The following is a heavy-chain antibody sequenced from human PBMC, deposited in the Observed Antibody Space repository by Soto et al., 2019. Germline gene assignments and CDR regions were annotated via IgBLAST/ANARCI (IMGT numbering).Heavy chain of an antibody. CDR1: GYTFTSHG. Sequence: QVQLGQSGAVTKKPGASVKVSCKASGYTFTSHGLSSVRQAPGQGVEWMGWISASNGDRNYAQKYQGRVTVTTDTSTSTGYMELRSVESDDTAVYYCARRVRGSNLDYYPYMDVWGEGTTFTVSS. CDR3: ARRVRGSNLDYYPYMDV. V-gene: IGHV1-18*01. J-gene: IGHJ6*03. D-gene: IGHD3-10*01. CDR2: ISASNGDR.